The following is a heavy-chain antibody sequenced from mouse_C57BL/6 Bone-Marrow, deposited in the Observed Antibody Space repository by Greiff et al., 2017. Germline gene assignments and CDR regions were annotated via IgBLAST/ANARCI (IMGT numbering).Heavy chain of an antibody. V-gene: IGHV14-4*01. CDR3: TIDDYYAMDY. J-gene: IGHJ4*01. Sequence: VQLQQSGAELVRPGASVKLSCTASGFNIKDDYMHWVKQRPEQGLEWIGWIDPENGDTESASKFQGKATITADTFSNTAYLQLSSLTSEDTAVYYCTIDDYYAMDYWGQGTSVTVYS. CDR2: IDPENGDT. CDR1: GFNIKDDY.